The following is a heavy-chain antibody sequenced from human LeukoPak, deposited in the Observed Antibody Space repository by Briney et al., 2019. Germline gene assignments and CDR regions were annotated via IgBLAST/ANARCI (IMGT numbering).Heavy chain of an antibody. V-gene: IGHV1-18*01. D-gene: IGHD2-2*02. J-gene: IGHJ6*02. CDR2: ISAYNGNI. Sequence: ASVKVSCKASGGTSSSYAISWVRQAPGQGLEWMGWISAYNGNINYAQKLQGRVTMTTDTSTSTAYMELRSLRSDDTAVYYCARPARYCSSTSCYNYYYYGMDVWGQGTTVTVSS. CDR3: ARPARYCSSTSCYNYYYYGMDV. CDR1: GGTSSSYA.